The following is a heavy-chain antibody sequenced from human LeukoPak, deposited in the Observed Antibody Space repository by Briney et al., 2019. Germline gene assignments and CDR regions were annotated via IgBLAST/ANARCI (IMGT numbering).Heavy chain of an antibody. CDR2: IHNNGNT. V-gene: IGHV3-66*01. D-gene: IGHD1-1*01. J-gene: IGHJ4*02. Sequence: GGSLRLSCAASGFDVSINYMNWIRQSPEKGLEWVSIIHNNGNTYYADSVKGRFTVSRDNSKNTVSLQMDSLRVDDTGVYYCARGFLQLTPYYFDYWGQGTLVTVSS. CDR3: ARGFLQLTPYYFDY. CDR1: GFDVSINY.